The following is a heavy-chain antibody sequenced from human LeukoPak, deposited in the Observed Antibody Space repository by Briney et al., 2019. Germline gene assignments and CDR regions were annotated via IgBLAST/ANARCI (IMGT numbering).Heavy chain of an antibody. V-gene: IGHV3-48*01. CDR3: AKDLSSAVAGY. J-gene: IGHJ4*02. CDR1: GFTFSRYN. Sequence: GGSLRLSCAASGFTFSRYNMVWVRQAPGKGLEWISYISSTLYSTFYTDSVKGRSTISRDNAKNSLFLQMNGLRAEDTAVYYCAKDLSSAVAGYWGQGTLVTVSS. CDR2: ISSTLYST. D-gene: IGHD6-19*01.